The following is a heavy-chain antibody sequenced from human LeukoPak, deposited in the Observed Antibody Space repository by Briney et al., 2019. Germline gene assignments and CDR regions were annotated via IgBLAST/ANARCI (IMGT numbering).Heavy chain of an antibody. D-gene: IGHD5-18*01. CDR2: FDPEDGET. CDR3: ATVSVRYSYGYRYYYGMDV. CDR1: GYTLTELS. Sequence: ASVKVSCKVSGYTLTELSMHWVRQAPGKGLEWMGGFDPEDGETIYAQKFQGRVTTTEDTSTDTAYMDLSSLRSEDTAVYYCATVSVRYSYGYRYYYGMDVWGQGTTVTVSS. V-gene: IGHV1-24*01. J-gene: IGHJ6*02.